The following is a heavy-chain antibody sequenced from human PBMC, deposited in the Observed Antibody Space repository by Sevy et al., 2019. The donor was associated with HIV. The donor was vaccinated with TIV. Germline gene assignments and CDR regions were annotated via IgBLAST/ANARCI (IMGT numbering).Heavy chain of an antibody. Sequence: GGSLRLSCAASGFSFSNYWMSWVRQAPGKGVEWVANIKRDGSEKYYVASVKGRFTISRDNAKTSLFLQMNSLRGEDTAVYYCARDCSSASCLWGMDVWGQGTTVTVSS. CDR2: IKRDGSEK. CDR3: ARDCSSASCLWGMDV. J-gene: IGHJ6*02. V-gene: IGHV3-7*03. D-gene: IGHD2-2*01. CDR1: GFSFSNYW.